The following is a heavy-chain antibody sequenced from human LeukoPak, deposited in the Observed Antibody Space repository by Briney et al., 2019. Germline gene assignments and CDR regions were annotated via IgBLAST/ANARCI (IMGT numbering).Heavy chain of an antibody. CDR3: ARHTSSDTV. CDR2: IYPGDSDT. D-gene: IGHD3-10*01. CDR1: GYSFNTYR. J-gene: IGHJ4*02. V-gene: IGHV5-51*01. Sequence: GESLQISCQGFGYSFNTYRIGWVRQMPGKGLEWMGIIYPGDSDTRYSPSFQGQVTISADKSINTAYLQWSSLRASDTAMYYCARHTSSDTVWGQGTLVTVSS.